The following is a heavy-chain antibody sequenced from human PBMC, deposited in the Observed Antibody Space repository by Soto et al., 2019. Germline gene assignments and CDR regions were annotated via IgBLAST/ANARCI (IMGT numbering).Heavy chain of an antibody. CDR2: MNPNSGNT. CDR3: AREGYYDSSGYKYPDY. Sequence: VASVEVSCKASGYTFTSYDINRVRQATGQGLEWMGWMNPNSGNTGYAQKFQGRVTMTRNTSISTAYMELSSLRSEDTAVYYCAREGYYDSSGYKYPDYWGQGTLVTVSS. CDR1: GYTFTSYD. V-gene: IGHV1-8*01. D-gene: IGHD3-22*01. J-gene: IGHJ4*02.